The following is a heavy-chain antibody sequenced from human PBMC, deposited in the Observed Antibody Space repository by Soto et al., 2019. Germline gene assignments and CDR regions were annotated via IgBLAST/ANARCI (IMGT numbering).Heavy chain of an antibody. Sequence: PSETLSLTCTVSGGSISSSSYYWGWIRQPPGKGLEWIGSIYYSGSTYYNPSLKSRVTISVDTSKNQFSLKLSSVAAAETAVYYCERYNPGGAARHGNWFDPWGQGTLVTVSS. V-gene: IGHV4-39*01. CDR1: GGSISSSSYY. D-gene: IGHD6-6*01. CDR3: ERYNPGGAARHGNWFDP. CDR2: IYYSGST. J-gene: IGHJ5*02.